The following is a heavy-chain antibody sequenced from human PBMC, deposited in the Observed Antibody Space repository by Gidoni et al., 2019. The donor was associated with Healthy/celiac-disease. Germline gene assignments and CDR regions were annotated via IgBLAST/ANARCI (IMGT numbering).Heavy chain of an antibody. V-gene: IGHV4-31*03. CDR1: GGPISSGGYY. Sequence: QVQLQASVPGLVKPSQTLSLTCTVSGGPISSGGYYWSWIRLHPGKGLAWIGYIYYSGCSYYTPSLKSRVTISVDTSKNQFSLKLSSVTAADTAVYYCAREIVSSHFAAAGTFDYWGQGTLVTVSS. D-gene: IGHD6-13*01. CDR3: AREIVSSHFAAAGTFDY. CDR2: IYYSGCS. J-gene: IGHJ4*02.